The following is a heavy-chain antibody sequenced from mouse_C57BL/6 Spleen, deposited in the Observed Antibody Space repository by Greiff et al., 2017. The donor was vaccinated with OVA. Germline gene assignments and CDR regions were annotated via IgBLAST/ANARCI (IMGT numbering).Heavy chain of an antibody. CDR1: GYAFSSYW. CDR2: IYPGDGDT. J-gene: IGHJ2*01. V-gene: IGHV1-80*01. D-gene: IGHD2-4*01. Sequence: VQLQQSGAELVKPGASVKISCKASGYAFSSYWMNWVKQRPGKGLEWIGQIYPGDGDTNYNGKFKGKATLTADKSSSTAYMQLSSLTSEDSAVYFCARWGLRPYFDYWGQGTTLTVSS. CDR3: ARWGLRPYFDY.